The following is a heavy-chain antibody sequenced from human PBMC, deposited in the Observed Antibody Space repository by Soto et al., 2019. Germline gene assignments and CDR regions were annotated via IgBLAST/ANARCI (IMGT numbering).Heavy chain of an antibody. D-gene: IGHD4-17*01. CDR3: SKGDYGGNSPYWYFDL. CDR1: GVTFSKYA. CDR2: ITGRGGRT. Sequence: EVQLLESGGALVQPGGSLRLSCAVSGVTFSKYAMSWVRQPPGKGPEWVASITGRGGRTYYAGSVKGRFTISRDNSKIILFLQMNRLSDEDTATYYCSKGDYGGNSPYWYFDLWGRGTLVIVSS. V-gene: IGHV3-23*01. J-gene: IGHJ2*01.